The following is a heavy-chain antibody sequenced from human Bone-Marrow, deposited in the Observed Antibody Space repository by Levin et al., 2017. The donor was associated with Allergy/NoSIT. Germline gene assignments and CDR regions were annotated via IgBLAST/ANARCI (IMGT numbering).Heavy chain of an antibody. V-gene: IGHV1-18*01. D-gene: IGHD4-17*01. CDR3: ARVGFYGDYEEVVWYFDL. Sequence: ASVKVSCKASGYTFTSYGISWVRQAPGQGLEWMGWISAYNGNTNYAQKLQGRVTMTTDTSTSTAYMELRSLRSDDTAVYYCARVGFYGDYEEVVWYFDLWGRGTLVTVSS. CDR2: ISAYNGNT. J-gene: IGHJ2*01. CDR1: GYTFTSYG.